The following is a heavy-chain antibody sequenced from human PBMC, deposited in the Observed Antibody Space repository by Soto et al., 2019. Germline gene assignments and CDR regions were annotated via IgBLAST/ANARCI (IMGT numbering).Heavy chain of an antibody. Sequence: SETLSLTCAVSGYSISSDYYWGWIRQPPGKGLEWIGSICHSGTTYYNPSLKSRVTISIDTSENRFSLKLSSVTAADTAVYYCARDSGLYDSSAFDYWGQGTLVTVSS. V-gene: IGHV4-38-2*02. D-gene: IGHD3-22*01. CDR3: ARDSGLYDSSAFDY. J-gene: IGHJ4*02. CDR1: GYSISSDYY. CDR2: ICHSGTT.